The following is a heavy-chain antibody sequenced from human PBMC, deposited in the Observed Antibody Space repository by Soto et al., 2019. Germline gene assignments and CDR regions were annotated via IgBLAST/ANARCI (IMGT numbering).Heavy chain of an antibody. V-gene: IGHV4-39*01. J-gene: IGHJ4*02. CDR3: GSGPSTTWIDN. CDR2: IYSGGNT. D-gene: IGHD2-2*01. CDR1: GISVSTSDYY. Sequence: PSETLSLTCTVSGISVSTSDYYWGWIRQPPGKGLEWIGSIYSGGNTYYNPSLRSRLTIFVDTAKNLISLKLSSVTAADSAIYYCGSGPSTTWIDNWGLGTQVTVSS.